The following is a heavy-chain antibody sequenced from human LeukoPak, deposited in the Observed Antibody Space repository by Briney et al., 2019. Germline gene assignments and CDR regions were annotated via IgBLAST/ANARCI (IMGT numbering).Heavy chain of an antibody. J-gene: IGHJ6*02. Sequence: GRSLRLSCAASGFTFSSYAMHWVRQAPGKGLGWVAVISYDGSNKYYADSVKGRFTISRDNSKNTLYLQMNTLRVEDTAVYYCTRDLMDYDVSTGLHHYYMDVWGQGTTVTVSS. CDR3: TRDLMDYDVSTGLHHYYMDV. CDR1: GFTFSSYA. V-gene: IGHV3-30-3*01. CDR2: ISYDGSNK. D-gene: IGHD3-9*01.